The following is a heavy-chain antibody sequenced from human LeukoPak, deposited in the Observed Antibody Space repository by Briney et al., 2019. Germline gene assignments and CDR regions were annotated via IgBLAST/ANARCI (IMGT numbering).Heavy chain of an antibody. CDR3: TRASTVRGAGYYFDY. Sequence: GRSLRLSCTASGFIFGDYAMNWVRQAPGKGLEWVGFIRSTPSGGTSEYVASVKGRFTLSRDDSKSIAYLQMNSLKTEDTAVYYCTRASTVRGAGYYFDYWGQGTLVTVSS. D-gene: IGHD3-10*01. V-gene: IGHV3-49*04. CDR2: IRSTPSGGTS. CDR1: GFIFGDYA. J-gene: IGHJ4*02.